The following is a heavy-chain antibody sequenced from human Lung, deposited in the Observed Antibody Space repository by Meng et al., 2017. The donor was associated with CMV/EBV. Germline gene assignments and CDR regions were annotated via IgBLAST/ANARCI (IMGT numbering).Heavy chain of an antibody. D-gene: IGHD2-15*01. J-gene: IGHJ4*02. CDR1: GYTFGSDG. Sequence: QVYLVQSGSGVKKPGASVRVCFKAAGYTFGSDGICWVRQAPGQGLEWMGWFVNYVDTYPAPKFQGRVTMTTDTHTNTAFMELRSLTSDDTAVYYCASGTPGRSYCDYWGQGTLVTVSS. CDR2: FVNYVDT. V-gene: IGHV1-18*01. CDR3: ASGTPGRSYCDY.